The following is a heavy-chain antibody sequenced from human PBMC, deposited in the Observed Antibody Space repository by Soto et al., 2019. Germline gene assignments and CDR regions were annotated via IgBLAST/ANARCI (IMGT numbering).Heavy chain of an antibody. CDR1: GGSFSGYY. CDR3: ARGRGGYYSSSWYHSEHPHPHYFDY. Sequence: SETLSLTCAVYGGSFSGYYWSWIRQPPGKGLEWIGEINHSGSTNYNPSLKSRVTKSVDTSKNQFSLKLGPVTAADTAVYYCARGRGGYYSSSWYHSEHPHPHYFDYWGQGTLVTVSS. D-gene: IGHD6-13*01. V-gene: IGHV4-34*01. J-gene: IGHJ4*02. CDR2: INHSGST.